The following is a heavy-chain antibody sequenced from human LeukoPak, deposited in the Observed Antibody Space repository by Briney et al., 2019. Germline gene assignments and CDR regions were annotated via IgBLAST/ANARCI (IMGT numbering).Heavy chain of an antibody. J-gene: IGHJ4*02. V-gene: IGHV3-7*01. Sequence: GGSLRLSCAASGFTLSNYWMSWVRQAPGKGLEWVANIKQDGSERYYVDSVKGRFTISRDNAKNSLYLQMNSLRAEDTAVYYCARVYYGSGSYYPIHFDYWGQGTLVTVSS. CDR1: GFTLSNYW. D-gene: IGHD3-10*01. CDR3: ARVYYGSGSYYPIHFDY. CDR2: IKQDGSER.